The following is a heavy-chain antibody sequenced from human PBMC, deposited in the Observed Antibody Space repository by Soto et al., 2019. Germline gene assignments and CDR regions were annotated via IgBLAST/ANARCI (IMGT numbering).Heavy chain of an antibody. CDR3: ASLLYVWRSYRSKDYYYVGMDV. J-gene: IGHJ6*02. CDR1: GGSISSSSYY. Sequence: SETLSLTCTVSGGSISSSSYYWGWFCQPPGKGLEWIGSIYYSGSTYYNPSLKSRVTISVDTSKNQFSLKLSSVTAADTAVYYCASLLYVWRSYRSKDYYYVGMDVWGQGTTVT. D-gene: IGHD3-16*02. CDR2: IYYSGST. V-gene: IGHV4-39*01.